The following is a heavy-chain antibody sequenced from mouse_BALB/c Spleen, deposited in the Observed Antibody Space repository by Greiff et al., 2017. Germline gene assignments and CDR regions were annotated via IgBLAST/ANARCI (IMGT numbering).Heavy chain of an antibody. CDR2: ISYDGSN. Sequence: EVKLQESGPGLVKPSQSLSLTCSVTGYSITSGYYWNWIRQFPGNKLEWMGYISYDGSNNYNPSLKNRISITRDTSKNQFFLKLNSVTTEDTATYYCARDGDRTTVVANPHFDYWGQGTTLTVSS. CDR1: GYSITSGYY. J-gene: IGHJ2*01. CDR3: ARDGDRTTVVANPHFDY. D-gene: IGHD1-1*01. V-gene: IGHV3-6*02.